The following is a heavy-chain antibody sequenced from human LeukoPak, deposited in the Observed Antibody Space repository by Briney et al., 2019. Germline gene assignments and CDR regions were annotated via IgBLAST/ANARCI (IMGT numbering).Heavy chain of an antibody. V-gene: IGHV3-23*01. CDR3: AILSGSWPFTQDP. J-gene: IGHJ5*02. CDR1: GFSFRAYA. D-gene: IGHD1-26*01. Sequence: PGGSLRLSCAASGFSFRAYAVTWVRQAPGKGLECVSDISGSGGYTYYADSVKGRFTVSRDNSKNTLYLQMNSLRAEDTAIYYCAILSGSWPFTQDPWGQGTLVTVSS. CDR2: ISGSGGYT.